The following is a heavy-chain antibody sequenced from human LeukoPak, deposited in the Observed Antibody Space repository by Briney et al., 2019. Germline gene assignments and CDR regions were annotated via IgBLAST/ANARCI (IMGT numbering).Heavy chain of an antibody. CDR1: GFTFSNAW. CDR3: ARLGARQVLDY. CDR2: IKQDGGEK. V-gene: IGHV3-7*01. D-gene: IGHD4-17*01. Sequence: GGSLRLSCTASGFTFSNAWMSWVRQAPGKGLEWVANIKQDGGEKYYVDSVKGRFTISRGNAKNSLYLQMNSLRAEDTAVYYCARLGARQVLDYWGQGTLVTVSS. J-gene: IGHJ4*02.